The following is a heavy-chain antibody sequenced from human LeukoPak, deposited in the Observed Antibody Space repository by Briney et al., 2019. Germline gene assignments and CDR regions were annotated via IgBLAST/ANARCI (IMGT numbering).Heavy chain of an antibody. D-gene: IGHD2-15*01. V-gene: IGHV3-30*18. J-gene: IGHJ6*02. CDR2: ISYDGSNK. CDR1: GFTFSSYG. Sequence: GGSLRLSCAASGFTFSSYGMHWVRQAPGKGLEWVAVISYDGSNKYYADSVKGRFTISRDNSKNTLYLQMNSLRAEDTAVYYCAKSLGYCSGNRCRINYYYYYGMDVWGQGTTVTVSS. CDR3: AKSLGYCSGNRCRINYYYYYGMDV.